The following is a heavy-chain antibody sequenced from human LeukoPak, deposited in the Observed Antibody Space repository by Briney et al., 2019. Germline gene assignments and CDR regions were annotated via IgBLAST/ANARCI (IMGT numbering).Heavy chain of an antibody. V-gene: IGHV3-21*01. J-gene: IGHJ5*02. CDR1: GFTFSRYS. CDR3: ARDLGYCSGGSCYPNWFVP. CDR2: ISSSSTST. D-gene: IGHD2-15*01. Sequence: GGSLRLSCAASGFTFSRYSMNWVRQAPGKGREWVSSISSSSTSTFFADSVNGRFTTSTHNAKTSLYLQMTCLRAEDTAVYYCARDLGYCSGGSCYPNWFVPWGQGTLVTVSS.